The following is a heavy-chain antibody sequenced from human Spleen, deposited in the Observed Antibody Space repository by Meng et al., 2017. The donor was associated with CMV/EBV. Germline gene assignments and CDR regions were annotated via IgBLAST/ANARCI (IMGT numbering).Heavy chain of an antibody. J-gene: IGHJ4*02. Sequence: GGSLRLSCAASGFNFKTYWMTWVRQAPGKGLEWVANIKEDGTEKNYVDSVKGRFTISRDNVKNSVYLQMNSLRAEDTAVYYCATFNGFSFFFDYWGQGALVTVSS. CDR2: IKEDGTEK. CDR3: ATFNGFSFFFDY. D-gene: IGHD5-18*01. V-gene: IGHV3-7*01. CDR1: GFNFKTYW.